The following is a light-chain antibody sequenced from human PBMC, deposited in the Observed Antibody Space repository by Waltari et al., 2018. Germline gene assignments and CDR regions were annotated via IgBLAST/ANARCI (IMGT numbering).Light chain of an antibody. CDR2: EVN. J-gene: IGLJ2*01. Sequence: QSALTQPASVSGSPGQSITISCTGTNNDIGSYNLVSWYQQHPGKAHQVIIFEVNKRPSGVSNRFAGSNAVNTASLTVSGLHPEDEADYYCCSYAGTPRVVFGGGTKLTVL. CDR1: NNDIGSYNL. CDR3: CSYAGTPRVV. V-gene: IGLV2-23*02.